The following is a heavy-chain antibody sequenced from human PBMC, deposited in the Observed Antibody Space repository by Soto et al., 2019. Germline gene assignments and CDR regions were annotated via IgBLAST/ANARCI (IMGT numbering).Heavy chain of an antibody. D-gene: IGHD3-22*01. J-gene: IGHJ4*02. Sequence: GASVKVSCKASGGTFSSYAISWVRQAPGQGLEWMGGITPIFGTANYAQKFQGRVTITADESTSTAYMELSSLRSEDTAVYYCARHYDSSGYYFDYWGQGTLVTVSS. V-gene: IGHV1-69*13. CDR3: ARHYDSSGYYFDY. CDR1: GGTFSSYA. CDR2: ITPIFGTA.